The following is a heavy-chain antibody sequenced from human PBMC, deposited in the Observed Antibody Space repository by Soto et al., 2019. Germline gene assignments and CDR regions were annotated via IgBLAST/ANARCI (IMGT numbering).Heavy chain of an antibody. CDR2: IYHSCST. J-gene: IGHJ4*02. CDR3: ARLEGLATISYYFEF. D-gene: IGHD3-9*01. V-gene: IGHV4-34*01. Sequence: PSDTLSLTCAVYGGSFSGYYCIWSLQPPGKGLELIGGIYHSCSTNYNPSLQTRVTISLDKSKSQFSLKLNSVTAADSAVYFCARLEGLATISYYFEFWGPGALVTVSS. CDR1: GGSFSGYY.